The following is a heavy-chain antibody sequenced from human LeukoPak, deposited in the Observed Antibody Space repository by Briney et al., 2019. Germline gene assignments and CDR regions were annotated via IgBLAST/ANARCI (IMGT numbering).Heavy chain of an antibody. J-gene: IGHJ6*02. V-gene: IGHV3-53*01. CDR2: IYSGGCT. CDR3: ARERIRSDGMDV. Sequence: GGSLRLSCAASGFTVSSNYMSWVRQAPGKGLEWVSVIYSGGCTYYADSVKGRFTISRDNSKNTLYLQMNSLRAEDTAVYYCARERIRSDGMDVWGQGTTVTVSS. CDR1: GFTVSSNY.